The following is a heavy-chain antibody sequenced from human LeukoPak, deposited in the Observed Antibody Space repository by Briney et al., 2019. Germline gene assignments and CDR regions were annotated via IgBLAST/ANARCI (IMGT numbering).Heavy chain of an antibody. Sequence: PGRSLSLSCAASGFTFSSYGIHWVRQAPGKGLEGVAVISYDGSNKYYADSVKGRFTISRDNSKNTLYLQMNSLRAEDTAVYYCAKDRAVALDYWGQGTLVTVSS. V-gene: IGHV3-30*18. CDR2: ISYDGSNK. CDR1: GFTFSSYG. CDR3: AKDRAVALDY. J-gene: IGHJ4*02. D-gene: IGHD3-10*01.